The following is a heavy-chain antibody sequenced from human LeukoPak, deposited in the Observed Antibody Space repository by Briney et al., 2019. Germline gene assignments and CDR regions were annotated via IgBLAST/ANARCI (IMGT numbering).Heavy chain of an antibody. V-gene: IGHV3-21*01. CDR2: IGSSGSYI. D-gene: IGHD1-26*01. CDR3: AREGTVGATFGYYYYMDV. Sequence: GGSLRLSCEVSGFTFSSYHMNWVRQAPGKGLEWVSSIGSSGSYIYYADSLTGRFTISRDNAKNSLYLQMNSLRAEDTAVYYCAREGTVGATFGYYYYMDVWGKGTTVTVSS. CDR1: GFTFSSYH. J-gene: IGHJ6*03.